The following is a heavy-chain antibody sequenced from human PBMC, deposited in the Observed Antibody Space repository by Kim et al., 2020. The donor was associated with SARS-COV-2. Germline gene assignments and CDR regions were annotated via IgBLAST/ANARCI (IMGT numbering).Heavy chain of an antibody. V-gene: IGHV3-33*01. J-gene: IGHJ4*02. CDR3: ARDGGRGYMFHN. Sequence: GGSLRLSCAASGFTFSSYGMHWVRQAPGKGLEWVAVIWYDGTNKYYADSVKGRFTISRDNSKNTLYLQMNSLRAEDTAVYYCARDGGRGYMFHNWGQGTLVTVSS. D-gene: IGHD5-18*01. CDR2: IWYDGTNK. CDR1: GFTFSSYG.